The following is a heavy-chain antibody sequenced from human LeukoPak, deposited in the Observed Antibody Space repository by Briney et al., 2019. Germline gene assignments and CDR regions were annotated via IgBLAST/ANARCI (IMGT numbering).Heavy chain of an antibody. CDR2: IKSGGNAV. V-gene: IGHV3-48*01. D-gene: IGHD1-26*01. J-gene: IGHJ5*01. Sequence: PGGSLRLSCAASGFTFGTYNMLWVRQTPGKGLEFLFYIKSGGNAVHYADSVKDRFTFSRDNAKNSLYLQMTGLRVEDSGIYYCARVGSRGDWFDYWGQGTRVTVSS. CDR1: GFTFGTYN. CDR3: ARVGSRGDWFDY.